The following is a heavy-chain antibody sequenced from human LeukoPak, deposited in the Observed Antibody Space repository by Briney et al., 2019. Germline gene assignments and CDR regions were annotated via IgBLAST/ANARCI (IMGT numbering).Heavy chain of an antibody. D-gene: IGHD4-23*01. CDR1: GFTFGTYA. Sequence: GVALRHSCAASGFTFGTYAMSWVRQAPGKGLEWVSVISAGSTNTYYADSVKGRFTISRDDSNSILYLQMNSLRAEDTATYYCAKGNTGHSSSPCDYWGQGTLVTVSS. CDR2: ISAGSTNT. V-gene: IGHV3-23*01. J-gene: IGHJ4*02. CDR3: AKGNTGHSSSPCDY.